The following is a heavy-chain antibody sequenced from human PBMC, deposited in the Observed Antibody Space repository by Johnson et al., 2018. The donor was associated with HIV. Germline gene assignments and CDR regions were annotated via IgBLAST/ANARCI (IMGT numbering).Heavy chain of an antibody. CDR1: GFTFSSYD. D-gene: IGHD3-22*01. V-gene: IGHV3-20*04. J-gene: IGHJ3*02. CDR2: INWNGGST. CDR3: ARGRLISMRVSAGAFDI. Sequence: VQLVESGGGVVQPGRSLRLSCAASGFTFSSYDMHWVRQAPGKGLEWVSAINWNGGSTTYADSVKGRFIISRDNAKNSLYLQMNSLRDEDTAFYYCARGRLISMRVSAGAFDIWGQGTMVTVSS.